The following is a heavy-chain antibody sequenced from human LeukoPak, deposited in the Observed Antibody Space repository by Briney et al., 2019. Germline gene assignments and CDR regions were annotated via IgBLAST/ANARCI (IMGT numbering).Heavy chain of an antibody. Sequence: PGGSLRLSCAASGFTFSSYSMNWVRQAPGKGLEWVSSISSSSSYLYYVDSVKGRFTISRDNAKNSLYLQMNSLRAEDTAVYYCAKDLGSGSYFDYWGQGTLVTVSS. V-gene: IGHV3-21*04. CDR2: ISSSSSYL. CDR3: AKDLGSGSYFDY. CDR1: GFTFSSYS. D-gene: IGHD3-22*01. J-gene: IGHJ4*02.